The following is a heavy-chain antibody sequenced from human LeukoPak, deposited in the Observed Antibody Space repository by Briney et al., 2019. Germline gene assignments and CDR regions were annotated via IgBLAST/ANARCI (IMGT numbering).Heavy chain of an antibody. D-gene: IGHD3-10*01. CDR2: INSDGSGT. CDR3: ARLGSLTHDAFDI. V-gene: IGHV3-74*01. CDR1: GFTSSSYW. Sequence: PGGSLRLSCAASGFTSSSYWMHWVRQAPGKGLVWVSRINSDGSGTSYADSVKGRFTISRDNAKNTLYLQMNSLRAEDTAVYYCARLGSLTHDAFDIWGQGTMVTVSS. J-gene: IGHJ3*02.